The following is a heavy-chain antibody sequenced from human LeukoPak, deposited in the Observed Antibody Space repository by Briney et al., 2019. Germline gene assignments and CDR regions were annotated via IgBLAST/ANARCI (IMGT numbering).Heavy chain of an antibody. J-gene: IGHJ4*02. Sequence: GALRLSCAASGFTFDDYTMHWVRQAPGKGLERVSLISWDGGSTYYADSVKGRFTISRDNSKNSLYLQMNSLRTEDTALYYCAKDSGATEPLMIDYWGQGTLVTVSS. CDR2: ISWDGGST. V-gene: IGHV3-43*01. CDR3: AKDSGATEPLMIDY. D-gene: IGHD1-26*01. CDR1: GFTFDDYT.